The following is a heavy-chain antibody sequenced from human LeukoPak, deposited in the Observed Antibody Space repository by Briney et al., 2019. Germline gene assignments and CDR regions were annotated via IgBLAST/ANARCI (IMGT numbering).Heavy chain of an antibody. CDR1: GFTFSNAW. V-gene: IGHV3-15*01. Sequence: GGSLRLSCAASGFTFSNAWMSWLRQATGKGLEWVGRIKSKTDGGRTDYAAPVKGRFTISRDDSKNTLYLQMNSLKTEDTAVYYCTTDPPQLWLIYWGQGTLVTVS. CDR3: TTDPPQLWLIY. D-gene: IGHD5-18*01. CDR2: IKSKTDGGRT. J-gene: IGHJ4*02.